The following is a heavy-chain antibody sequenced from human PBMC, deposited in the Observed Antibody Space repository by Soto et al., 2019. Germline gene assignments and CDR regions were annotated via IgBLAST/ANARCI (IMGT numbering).Heavy chain of an antibody. D-gene: IGHD3-3*01. V-gene: IGHV1-69*06. Sequence: SVKVSCKASGGTFSSYAISWVRQAPGQGLEWMGGIIPIFGTANYAQKFQGRVTITADKSTSTAYMELSSLRSEDTAVYYCARKNDFSRGSFYYSGLDVWGHGTTVTVSS. CDR1: GGTFSSYA. CDR2: IIPIFGTA. J-gene: IGHJ6*02. CDR3: ARKNDFSRGSFYYSGLDV.